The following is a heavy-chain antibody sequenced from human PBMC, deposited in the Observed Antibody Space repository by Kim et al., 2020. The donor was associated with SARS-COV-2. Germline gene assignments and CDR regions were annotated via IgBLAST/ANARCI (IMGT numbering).Heavy chain of an antibody. V-gene: IGHV3-21*01. CDR1: GFTFSSYS. CDR3: ARDRATMVRGVNDY. J-gene: IGHJ4*02. D-gene: IGHD3-10*01. Sequence: GGSLRLSCAASGFTFSSYSMNWVRQAPGKGLEWVSSISSSSSYIYYADSVKGRFTISRDNAKNSLYLQMNSLRAEDTAVYYCARDRATMVRGVNDYWGQGTLVTVSS. CDR2: ISSSSSYI.